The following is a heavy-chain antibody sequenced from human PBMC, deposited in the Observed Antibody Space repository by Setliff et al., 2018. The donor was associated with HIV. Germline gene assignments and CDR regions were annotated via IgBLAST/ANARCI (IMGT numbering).Heavy chain of an antibody. CDR3: EKPPRPSSWPQYYCDY. CDR1: GFTFSSYA. V-gene: IGHV3-23*01. J-gene: IGHJ4*02. Sequence: GGSLRLSCAASGFTFSSYAMSWVRKAPGKGLDWVSAISSSGGSTYYADSVKVRFTISRDNSKNTLYLQMKSLSAEDTAVYYCEKPPRPSSWPQYYCDYWGQGTLVTV. CDR2: ISSSGGST. D-gene: IGHD6-13*01.